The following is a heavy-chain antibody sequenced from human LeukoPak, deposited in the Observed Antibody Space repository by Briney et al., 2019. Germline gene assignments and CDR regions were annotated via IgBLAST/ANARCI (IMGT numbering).Heavy chain of an antibody. CDR1: GFTFSSYG. D-gene: IGHD3-9*01. J-gene: IGHJ4*02. Sequence: GGSLRLSCAAPGFTFSSYGMHWVRQAPGKGLEWVAFIRYDGSNKYYADSVKGRFTISRDNSKNTLYLQMNSLRAEDTAVYYCAKDQLPYLTGYDYWGQGTLVTVSS. CDR2: IRYDGSNK. CDR3: AKDQLPYLTGYDY. V-gene: IGHV3-30*02.